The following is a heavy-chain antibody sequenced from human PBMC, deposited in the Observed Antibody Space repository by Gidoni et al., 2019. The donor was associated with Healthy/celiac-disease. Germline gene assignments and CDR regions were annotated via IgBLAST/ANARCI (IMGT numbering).Heavy chain of an antibody. V-gene: IGHV4-39*07. CDR1: GGSISSSSYY. D-gene: IGHD3-22*01. CDR2: IYYSGST. J-gene: IGHJ6*02. CDR3: ARVPYDSSGYYYVSYYYYGMDV. Sequence: QLQLQESGPGLVKPSETLSLTCTVSGGSISSSSYYWAWIRQPPGKGLEWIGSIYYSGSTYYNPSLKSRVTISVDTSKNQFSLKLSSVTAADTAVYYCARVPYDSSGYYYVSYYYYGMDVWGQGTTVTVSS.